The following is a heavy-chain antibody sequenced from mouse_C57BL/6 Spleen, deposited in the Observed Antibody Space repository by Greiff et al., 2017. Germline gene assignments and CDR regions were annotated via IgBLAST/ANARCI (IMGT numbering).Heavy chain of an antibody. Sequence: EVQLQQSGPELVKPGASVKISCKASGYTFTDYYMNWVKQSHGKSLEWIGDINPNNGGTSYNQKFKGKATLTVDKSSSTAYMELRSLTSEDSAVYYCARAEAMDDWGQGTSVTVSS. J-gene: IGHJ4*01. CDR2: INPNNGGT. V-gene: IGHV1-26*01. CDR1: GYTFTDYY. CDR3: ARAEAMDD.